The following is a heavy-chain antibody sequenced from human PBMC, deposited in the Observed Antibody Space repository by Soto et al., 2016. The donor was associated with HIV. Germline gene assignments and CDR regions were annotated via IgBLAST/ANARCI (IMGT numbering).Heavy chain of an antibody. D-gene: IGHD3-9*01. Sequence: QVQLQESGPRLVKSSQTLSLTCTVSGGTISGRYYWSWIRQRPGEGLEWIGYVYSTGGVYYNPSLKSRMNILIDASKNQFSLKVKSVTAADMAIYFCARHPWRFEVLTGYFDSWGQGILVTVSS. CDR2: VYSTGGV. J-gene: IGHJ4*02. CDR3: ARHPWRFEVLTGYFDS. CDR1: GGTISGRYY. V-gene: IGHV4-31*03.